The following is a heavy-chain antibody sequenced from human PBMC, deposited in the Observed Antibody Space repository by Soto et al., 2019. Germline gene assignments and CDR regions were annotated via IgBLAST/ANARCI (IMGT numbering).Heavy chain of an antibody. V-gene: IGHV4-59*01. Sequence: QVQLQESGPGLVKPSETLSLTCTVSGGSISSYYWSWIRQPPGKGLEWIGYIYYSGSTNYNPSLKRRVTISIDTCKNQCSLKLSSVTAADTAVYYCARGRSGVTSYLGQGTLVTVSS. CDR3: ARGRSGVTSY. D-gene: IGHD3-10*01. J-gene: IGHJ4*02. CDR1: GGSISSYY. CDR2: IYYSGST.